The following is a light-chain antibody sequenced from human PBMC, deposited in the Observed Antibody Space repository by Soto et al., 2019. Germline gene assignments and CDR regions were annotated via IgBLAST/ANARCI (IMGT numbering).Light chain of an antibody. J-gene: IGKJ1*01. V-gene: IGKV3D-15*02. CDR2: ETS. CDR1: ETVSSN. CDR3: QQYGRSPTT. Sequence: EIVMRQSQPTRFVSPEKRATRSCRASETVSSNLAWYQQKPGQAPRLLIYETSNRATGIPARFSGSGSGTDFTLTISSLEPEDFAVYYCQQYGRSPTTFGQGTKVDI.